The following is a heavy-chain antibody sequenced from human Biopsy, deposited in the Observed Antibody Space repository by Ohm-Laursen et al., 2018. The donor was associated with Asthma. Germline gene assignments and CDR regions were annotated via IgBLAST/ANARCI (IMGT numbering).Heavy chain of an antibody. CDR3: SREEPTSGWYQGSILR. D-gene: IGHD6-19*01. J-gene: IGHJ4*02. CDR2: ISYDGSNK. CDR1: GFTFSSYG. Sequence: SLRLSCTASGFTFSSYGMHWVRQAPGKGLEWVACISYDGSNKYYADSVKGRSTISRDNSKSTLYLQMNSLRAEDTAVYYCSREEPTSGWYQGSILRWGQGTLVTVSS. V-gene: IGHV3-30*03.